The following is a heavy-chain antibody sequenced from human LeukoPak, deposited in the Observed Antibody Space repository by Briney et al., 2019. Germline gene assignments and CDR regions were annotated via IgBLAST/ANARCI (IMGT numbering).Heavy chain of an antibody. J-gene: IGHJ3*02. V-gene: IGHV4-38-2*02. CDR1: GYSISSGYY. Sequence: SETLSLTCTVSGYSISSGYYWGWIRQPPGKGLEWIGSIYHSGSPYYNPSLKSRVTISVDTSKNQFSLKLSSVTAADTAVYYCARDGWFGDPLRKAFDIWGQGTMVTVSS. D-gene: IGHD3-10*01. CDR2: IYHSGSP. CDR3: ARDGWFGDPLRKAFDI.